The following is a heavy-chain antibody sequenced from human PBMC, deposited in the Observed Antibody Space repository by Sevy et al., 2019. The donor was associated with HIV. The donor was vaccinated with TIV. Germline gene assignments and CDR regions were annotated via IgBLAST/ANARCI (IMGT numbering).Heavy chain of an antibody. CDR1: GITFSTSV. CDR3: TGASLLGYCSTTSCYYAFDI. Sequence: GGSLRLSCNASGITFSTSVMNWVRQSPDRGLEWVSSISGDTYYTHYADSMRGRFIVSRDNAKNSLFLEMNSLTVEDTAVYDCTGASLLGYCSTTSCYYAFDIWGPGTVVTVSS. D-gene: IGHD2-2*01. V-gene: IGHV3-21*01. J-gene: IGHJ3*02. CDR2: ISGDTYYT.